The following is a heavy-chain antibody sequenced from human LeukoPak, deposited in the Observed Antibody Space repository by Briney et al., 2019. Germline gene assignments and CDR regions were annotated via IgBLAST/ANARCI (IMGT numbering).Heavy chain of an antibody. J-gene: IGHJ6*03. V-gene: IGHV3-21*01. Sequence: GGSLRLSCAASGFTFSSYSMNWVRQAPGKGLEWVSSISSSSSYIYYADSVKGRFTISRDNAKNSLYLQMNSLRAEDTAVYYCARGDPAYYYYYYMDVWGKGTTVTVSS. D-gene: IGHD2-21*02. CDR1: GFTFSSYS. CDR2: ISSSSSYI. CDR3: ARGDPAYYYYYYMDV.